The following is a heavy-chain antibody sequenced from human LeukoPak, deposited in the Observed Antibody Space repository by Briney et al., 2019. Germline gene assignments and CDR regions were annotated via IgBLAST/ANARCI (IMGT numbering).Heavy chain of an antibody. CDR2: INHSGST. CDR3: ARGRSKRRDYDFWSGYPHREGYYYYMDV. D-gene: IGHD3-3*01. CDR1: GGSFSGYY. V-gene: IGHV4-34*01. J-gene: IGHJ6*03. Sequence: KPSETLSLTCGVYGGSFSGYYWSWIRQPPGKGLEWIGEINHSGSTNYNPSLKSRVTISVDTSKNQFSLKLSSVTAADTAVYYCARGRSKRRDYDFWSGYPHREGYYYYMDVWGKGTTVTVSS.